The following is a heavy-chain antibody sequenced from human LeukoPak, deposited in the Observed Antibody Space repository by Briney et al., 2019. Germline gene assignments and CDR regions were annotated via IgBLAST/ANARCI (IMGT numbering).Heavy chain of an antibody. CDR3: AKDSGAASPRN. J-gene: IGHJ4*02. D-gene: IGHD3-10*01. V-gene: IGHV3-15*01. CDR2: INYKSKGGTA. Sequence: PGGSLRLSCAASGFTFNNAWMSWVRQAPGKGLEWVGRINYKSKGGTADYAAPVKGRFTISRDDSKDTLYLQMNSLRAEDTAVYYCAKDSGAASPRNWGQGTLVTVSS. CDR1: GFTFNNAW.